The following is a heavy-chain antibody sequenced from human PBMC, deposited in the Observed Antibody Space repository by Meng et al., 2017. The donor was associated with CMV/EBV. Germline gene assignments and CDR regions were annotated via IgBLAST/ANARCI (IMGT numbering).Heavy chain of an antibody. Sequence: LSLTCAASGFTFSSYAMYWVRQAPGKGLEWVAVISYDGSNKYYADSVKGRFTISRDNSKNTLYLQMNSLRAEDTAVYYCARAKMNWNVIDAFDIWGQGTMVTVSS. V-gene: IGHV3-30-3*01. CDR1: GFTFSSYA. J-gene: IGHJ3*02. CDR2: ISYDGSNK. D-gene: IGHD1-1*01. CDR3: ARAKMNWNVIDAFDI.